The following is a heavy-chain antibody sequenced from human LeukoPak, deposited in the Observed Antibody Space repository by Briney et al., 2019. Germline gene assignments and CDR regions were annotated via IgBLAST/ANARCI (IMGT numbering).Heavy chain of an antibody. D-gene: IGHD3-3*01. Sequence: GASVKVSCKASGYTFTSYYMHWVRQAPGQGLEWMGIINPSGGSTSYAQKFQGRVTMTRDMSTSTVYMELSSLRSKDTAVYYCARDTQILFLSLDYWGQGTLVTVSS. CDR1: GYTFTSYY. J-gene: IGHJ4*02. V-gene: IGHV1-46*01. CDR2: INPSGGST. CDR3: ARDTQILFLSLDY.